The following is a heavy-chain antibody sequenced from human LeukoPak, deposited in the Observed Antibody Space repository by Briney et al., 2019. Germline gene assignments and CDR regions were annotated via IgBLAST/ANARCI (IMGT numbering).Heavy chain of an antibody. J-gene: IGHJ6*02. Sequence: GASVKVSCRASGYTFTSYYMHWVRQAPGQGLEWMGIINPSGGSTIYAQKFQGRVTMTEDTSTDTAYMELSSLRSEDTAVYYCATGTYQLLLRIPMDVWGQGTTVTVSS. CDR1: GYTFTSYY. V-gene: IGHV1-46*01. D-gene: IGHD2-2*01. CDR2: INPSGGST. CDR3: ATGTYQLLLRIPMDV.